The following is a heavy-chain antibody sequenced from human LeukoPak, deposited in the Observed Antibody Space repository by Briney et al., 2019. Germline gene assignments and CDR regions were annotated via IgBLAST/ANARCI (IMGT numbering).Heavy chain of an antibody. CDR2: IILIFGTA. V-gene: IGHV1-69*05. J-gene: IGHJ4*02. CDR1: GGTFSSYA. CDR3: ARDTGGYFDY. Sequence: SVKVSCKASGGTFSSYAISWVRQAPGQGLEWMGGIILIFGTANYAQKFQGRVTITTDESTSTAYMELSSLRSEDTAVYFCARDTGGYFDYWGQGTLVTVSS. D-gene: IGHD3-10*01.